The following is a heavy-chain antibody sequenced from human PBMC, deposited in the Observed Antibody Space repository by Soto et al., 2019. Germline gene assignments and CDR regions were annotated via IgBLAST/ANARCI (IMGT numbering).Heavy chain of an antibody. CDR2: IYHSGST. J-gene: IGHJ5*02. D-gene: IGHD6-19*01. CDR3: ARLYSSGWYGGFDP. V-gene: IGHV4-39*07. Sequence: SETLSLTCTVSGGSISSSSYYWGWIRQPPGKGLEWIGSIYHSGSTNYNPSLKSRVTISVDKSKNQFSLKLSSVTAADTAVYYCARLYSSGWYGGFDPWGQGTLVTVSS. CDR1: GGSISSSSYY.